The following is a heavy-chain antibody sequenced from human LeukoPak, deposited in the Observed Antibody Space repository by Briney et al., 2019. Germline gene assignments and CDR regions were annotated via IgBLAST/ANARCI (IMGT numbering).Heavy chain of an antibody. J-gene: IGHJ4*02. Sequence: GGSLRLSYAVSGFTVSSNYMSWVRQAPGKGLEWVSIIYSGDSTFYADSVKGRFTISRDNSNTLYLQMNSLRAEDTAVYYCARGEVFDYWGQGTLVTVSS. D-gene: IGHD1-26*01. CDR3: ARGEVFDY. CDR2: IYSGDST. V-gene: IGHV3-66*01. CDR1: GFTVSSNY.